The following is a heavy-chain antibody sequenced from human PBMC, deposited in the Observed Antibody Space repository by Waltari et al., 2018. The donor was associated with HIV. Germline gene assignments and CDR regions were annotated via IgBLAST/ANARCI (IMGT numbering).Heavy chain of an antibody. D-gene: IGHD1-26*01. CDR3: ARSGSYRGYFDY. Sequence: QVQLQESGPGLVKPSETLSLTCTVSGGSISSYYWSWIRQPPGKGLEWIGYIYYSGSTNYHPSLKSRVTISVDTSKNQFSLKLSSVTAADTAVYYCARSGSYRGYFDYWGQGTLVTVSS. V-gene: IGHV4-59*01. J-gene: IGHJ4*02. CDR2: IYYSGST. CDR1: GGSISSYY.